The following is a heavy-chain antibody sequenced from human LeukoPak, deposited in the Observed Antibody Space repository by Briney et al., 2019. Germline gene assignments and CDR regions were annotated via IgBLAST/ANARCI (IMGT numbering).Heavy chain of an antibody. CDR3: ARAKPKNMVRGLIMRRESRYYFDY. CDR2: ISGSGGST. D-gene: IGHD3-10*01. CDR1: DFTFSNYA. J-gene: IGHJ4*02. Sequence: GGSLRLSCAASDFTFSNYAMSWVRQAPGKGLEWVSGISGSGGSTYYADSVKGRFTISRDNSKSTLYIQMNSLRAEDTAVYYCARAKPKNMVRGLIMRRESRYYFDYWGQGTLVTVSS. V-gene: IGHV3-23*01.